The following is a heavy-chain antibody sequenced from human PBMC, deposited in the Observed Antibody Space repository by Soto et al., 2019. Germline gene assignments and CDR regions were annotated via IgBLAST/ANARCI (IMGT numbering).Heavy chain of an antibody. J-gene: IGHJ4*02. CDR3: ARDGNRHNYCIGGSCYPVFDY. D-gene: IGHD2-15*01. V-gene: IGHV4-31*03. Sequence: SETLSLTCTVSGGSISSGGYYWSWIRQHPGKGLEWIGYIYYSGSTYYNPSLKSRVTISVDTSKNQFSLKLSSVTAADTAVYYCARDGNRHNYCIGGSCYPVFDYWGQGTLVTVSS. CDR2: IYYSGST. CDR1: GGSISSGGYY.